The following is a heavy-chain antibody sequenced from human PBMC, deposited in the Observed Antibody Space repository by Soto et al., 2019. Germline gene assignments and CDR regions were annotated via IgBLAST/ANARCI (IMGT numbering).Heavy chain of an antibody. Sequence: LSLTCSVSGVSISSYFWSWIRQPPGRGLEWIGYTYYRGSTNYSPSLKSRVAISLDTSENQFSLKVNSVTAADTAVYYCARIGGYHGPLDYWGQGTPVTVSS. V-gene: IGHV4-59*01. CDR3: ARIGGYHGPLDY. J-gene: IGHJ4*02. CDR2: TYYRGST. CDR1: GVSISSYF. D-gene: IGHD3-16*02.